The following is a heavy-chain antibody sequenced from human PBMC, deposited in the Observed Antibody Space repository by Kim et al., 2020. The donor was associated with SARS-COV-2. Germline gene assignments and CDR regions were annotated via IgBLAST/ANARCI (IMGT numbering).Heavy chain of an antibody. V-gene: IGHV3-48*04. D-gene: IGHD2-2*01. CDR1: GFTFSSYS. CDR3: ASQADRYCSSTSCYEYYYYGMDV. J-gene: IGHJ6*02. CDR2: ISSSSSTI. Sequence: GGSLRLSCAASGFTFSSYSMNWVRQAPGKGLEWVSYISSSSSTIYYADSVKGRFTISRDNAKNSLYLQMNSLRAEDTAVYYCASQADRYCSSTSCYEYYYYGMDVWGQGPTVTVSS.